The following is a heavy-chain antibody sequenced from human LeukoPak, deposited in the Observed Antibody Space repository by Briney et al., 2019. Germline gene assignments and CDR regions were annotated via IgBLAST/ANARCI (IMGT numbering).Heavy chain of an antibody. J-gene: IGHJ2*01. D-gene: IGHD3-16*02. CDR3: ARDISSWYFDL. CDR2: IKQDGSEK. CDR1: GFTFSSYW. V-gene: IGHV3-7*01. Sequence: PGGSLRLSCAASGFTFSSYWMNWVRQAPGKGLEWVANIKQDGSEKYFVDSVKGRFTISRDNAKNSLFLQMNSLRAEDTAVYYCARDISSWYFDLWGRGTLVTVSS.